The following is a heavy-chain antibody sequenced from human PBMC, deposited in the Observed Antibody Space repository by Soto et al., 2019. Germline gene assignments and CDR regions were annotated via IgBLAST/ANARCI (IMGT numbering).Heavy chain of an antibody. CDR3: ARHAVVATVDY. J-gene: IGHJ4*02. Sequence: TSETLSLTCTVSGGSISSYYWSWIRQPPGKGLEWIGSIYYSGSTYYNPSLKSRVTISVDTSKNQFSLKLSSVTAADTAVYYCARHAVVATVDYWGQGTLVTVSS. CDR2: IYYSGST. D-gene: IGHD5-12*01. CDR1: GGSISSYY. V-gene: IGHV4-39*01.